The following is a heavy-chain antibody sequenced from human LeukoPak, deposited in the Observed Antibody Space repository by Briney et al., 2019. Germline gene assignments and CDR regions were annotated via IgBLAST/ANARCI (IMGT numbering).Heavy chain of an antibody. CDR2: INTDGITT. CDR3: VRDPRYYHYMDV. Sequence: QAGGSLRLSCAASEFTFSSYWMHWVRQAPGKGLVWVSRINTDGITTTYADSVKGRFTVSRDNAKNTLYLQMNSLRAEDTAVYYCVRDPRYYHYMDVWGKGTTVTVSS. J-gene: IGHJ6*03. V-gene: IGHV3-74*01. CDR1: EFTFSSYW.